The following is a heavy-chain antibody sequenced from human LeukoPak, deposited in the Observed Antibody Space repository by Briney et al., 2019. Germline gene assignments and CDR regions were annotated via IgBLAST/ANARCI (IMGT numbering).Heavy chain of an antibody. CDR1: GYTFTIYG. J-gene: IGHJ4*02. Sequence: AGVKVSCKASGYTFTIYGISWVRQAPGQGLGWMGWFSAYNGNTNYAQKLQGRVTMTADTSTSTAYMERRSLRSDDPVVYYCARVERRVEQLVQEYWGQGTLFTVSS. CDR3: ARVERRVEQLVQEY. CDR2: FSAYNGNT. D-gene: IGHD6-6*01. V-gene: IGHV1-18*01.